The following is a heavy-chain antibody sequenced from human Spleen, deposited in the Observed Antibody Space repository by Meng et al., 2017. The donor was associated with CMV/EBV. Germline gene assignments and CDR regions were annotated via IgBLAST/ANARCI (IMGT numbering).Heavy chain of an antibody. CDR1: GFTFSNYG. CDR2: IWYDGSNK. J-gene: IGHJ3*02. D-gene: IGHD3-22*01. CDR3: ANLVVTNDAFDI. Sequence: GESLKISCAASGFTFSNYGMHWVRQAPGKGLEWVAVIWYDGSNKYYADSVKGRFTISRDNSKNTLYLQMNSLRAEDTAVYYCANLVVTNDAFDIWGQGTMVTVSS. V-gene: IGHV3-30*02.